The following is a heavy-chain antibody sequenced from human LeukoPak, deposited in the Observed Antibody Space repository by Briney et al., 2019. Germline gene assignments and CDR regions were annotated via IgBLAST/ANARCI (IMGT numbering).Heavy chain of an antibody. CDR3: ARFDSSGYYYGIDY. CDR1: GGTFSSDA. V-gene: IGHV1-69*04. D-gene: IGHD3-22*01. CDR2: IIPILVIA. J-gene: IGHJ4*02. Sequence: SVKVSCKASGGTFSSDAISWVRQAPGQGRGWMGRIIPILVIAEHAQKFQGRVKITADKSTSTAYMELSSLRSADTAVYYCARFDSSGYYYGIDYWGQGTLVTVSS.